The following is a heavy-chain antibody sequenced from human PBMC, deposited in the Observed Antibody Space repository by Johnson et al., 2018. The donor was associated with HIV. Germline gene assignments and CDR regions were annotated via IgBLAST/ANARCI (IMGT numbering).Heavy chain of an antibody. D-gene: IGHD1-7*01. J-gene: IGHJ3*02. CDR1: GFTFDDYG. V-gene: IGHV3-20*04. Sequence: VQLVESGGGVVRPGGSLRLYCAASGFTFDDYGMSWVRQAPGKGLEWVSGINWNGGSTGYADSVKGRFTISRDNSKNTLYLQMNSLRAEDTAVYYCAKDQWYNWNYVSPDAFDIWGQGTMVTVSS. CDR2: INWNGGST. CDR3: AKDQWYNWNYVSPDAFDI.